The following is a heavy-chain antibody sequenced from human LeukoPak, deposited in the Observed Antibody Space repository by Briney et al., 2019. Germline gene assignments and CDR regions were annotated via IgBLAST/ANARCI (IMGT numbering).Heavy chain of an antibody. V-gene: IGHV3-30*04. CDR2: ISYDGSSR. Sequence: GRSLRLSCAASGFSFSNYPMQWVRQAPGKGLEWVATISYDGSSRYSAASVKGRFTVSRDNSKNTLSLQMNSLRVEDTAMYYCASPPGRPNGDWGQGTLVTVSS. CDR3: ASPPGRPNGD. CDR1: GFSFSNYP. J-gene: IGHJ4*02. D-gene: IGHD7-27*01.